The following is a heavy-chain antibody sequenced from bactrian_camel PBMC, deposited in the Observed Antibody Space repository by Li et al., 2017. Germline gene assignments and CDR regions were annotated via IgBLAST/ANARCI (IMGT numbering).Heavy chain of an antibody. CDR3: APDSSPQMGCY. CDR2: TTSGGST. J-gene: IGHJ4*01. Sequence: VQLVESGGGSVQAGGSLRLSCAASGFTFSSSAMSWVRQAPGKGLEWVSGTTSGGSTYYADSVKGRFTISQNDAKNVVYLQMDNMKLDDTAMYYCAPDSSPQMGCYWTRGTQVTVS. V-gene: IGHV3S40*01. D-gene: IGHD3*01. CDR1: GFTFSSSA.